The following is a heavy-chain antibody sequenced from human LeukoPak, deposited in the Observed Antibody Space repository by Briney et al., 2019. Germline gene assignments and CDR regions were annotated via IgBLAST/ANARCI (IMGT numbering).Heavy chain of an antibody. D-gene: IGHD3-10*01. CDR3: ARAGITMVRGVTEYYYYGMDV. Sequence: PGGSLRLSCAASGFTFSSYWMHWVRQAPGKGLVWVSRINSDGSSTSYADSVKGRFTISRDNAKNTLYLQMNRLRAEDTAVYYCARAGITMVRGVTEYYYYGMDVWGQGTTVTVSS. V-gene: IGHV3-74*01. J-gene: IGHJ6*02. CDR1: GFTFSSYW. CDR2: INSDGSST.